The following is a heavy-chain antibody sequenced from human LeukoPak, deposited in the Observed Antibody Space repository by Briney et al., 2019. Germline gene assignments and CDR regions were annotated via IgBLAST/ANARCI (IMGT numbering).Heavy chain of an antibody. Sequence: PGGSLRLSCAASGFTFSTYWMAWVRQAPGKGLEWVANIKGDESARHQADSLKGRFTISRDNAKKSVYLQMSSLRGEDTAVYYCARDVGGSLDYWGQGTLVTVSS. V-gene: IGHV3-7*01. CDR3: ARDVGGSLDY. J-gene: IGHJ4*02. CDR2: IKGDESAR. CDR1: GFTFSTYW. D-gene: IGHD1-26*01.